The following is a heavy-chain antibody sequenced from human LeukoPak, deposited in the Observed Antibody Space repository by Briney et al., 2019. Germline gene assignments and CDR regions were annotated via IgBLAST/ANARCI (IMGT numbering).Heavy chain of an antibody. D-gene: IGHD2-15*01. V-gene: IGHV3-23*01. CDR1: GFSVSDYA. Sequence: PGGSLRLSCAASGFSVSDYARAWVRQAPGKGLEWVSYITGLAGWTYYADSINGGFTISSDISNNTLHLPMNAVGAEDTAVYFCAKARRRCSSTACPWDLFDFWGQGALVTVSS. J-gene: IGHJ4*02. CDR3: AKARRRCSSTACPWDLFDF. CDR2: ITGLAGWT.